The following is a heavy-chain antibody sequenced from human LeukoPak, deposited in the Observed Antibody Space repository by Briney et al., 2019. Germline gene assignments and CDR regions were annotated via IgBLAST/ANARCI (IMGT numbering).Heavy chain of an antibody. CDR1: GFTFSSYG. V-gene: IGHV3-30*03. D-gene: IGHD3-10*01. Sequence: GGSLRLSCAAPGFTFSSYGMHWVRQAPGKGLEWVAVISNDQSNKYYTDSVKGRFTISRDNSKSTLYIQMNSLRAEDTAVYYCARAKPKNMVRGLIMRRESRYYFDYWGQGTLVTVSS. CDR2: ISNDQSNK. J-gene: IGHJ4*02. CDR3: ARAKPKNMVRGLIMRRESRYYFDY.